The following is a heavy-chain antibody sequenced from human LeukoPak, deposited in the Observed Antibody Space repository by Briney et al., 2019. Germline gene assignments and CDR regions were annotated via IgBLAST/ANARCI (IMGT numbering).Heavy chain of an antibody. CDR2: ISSSSSYI. Sequence: PGGSLRLSCAASGFTFSSYSMNWVRQAPGKGLEWVSSISSSSSYIYYADSVKGRFTISRDNAKNSLYLQMNSLRAEDTAVYYCARVLTPYYYDSSGYYSGGYFDYWGQGTLVTVSS. CDR1: GFTFSSYS. J-gene: IGHJ4*02. CDR3: ARVLTPYYYDSSGYYSGGYFDY. V-gene: IGHV3-21*01. D-gene: IGHD3-22*01.